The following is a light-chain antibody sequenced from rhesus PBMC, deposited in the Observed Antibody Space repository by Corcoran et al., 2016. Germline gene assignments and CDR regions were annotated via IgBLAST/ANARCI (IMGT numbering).Light chain of an antibody. CDR2: KAT. CDR1: QDSSKW. Sequence: DIQMTQFPSSLSASVGDRVTITCRASQDSSKWIAWYQQKPGKAPKLLIYKATTLQSGVPSRFSGSGAGTEFTLTISSLQPEDFATYYCQQHHTTPRTFGLGTKVEIK. CDR3: QQHHTTPRT. J-gene: IGKJ1*01. V-gene: IGKV1-21*01.